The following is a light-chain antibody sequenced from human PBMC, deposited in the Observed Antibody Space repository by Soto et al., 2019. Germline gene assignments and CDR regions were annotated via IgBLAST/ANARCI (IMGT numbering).Light chain of an antibody. Sequence: QSALTQPPSASGSPGQSVTISCTGTSSDVGGCNFVSWYQQHPGKAPKLMIYEVDKRPSGVPDRFSGSKSGYTASLTVSGLQAEDEADYYCISYAVTTSDVFGTGTKVTVL. CDR2: EVD. CDR1: SSDVGGCNF. V-gene: IGLV2-8*01. J-gene: IGLJ1*01. CDR3: ISYAVTTSDV.